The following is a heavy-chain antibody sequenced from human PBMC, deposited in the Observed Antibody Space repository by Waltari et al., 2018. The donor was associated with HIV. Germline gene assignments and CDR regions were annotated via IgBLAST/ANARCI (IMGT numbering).Heavy chain of an antibody. D-gene: IGHD6-19*01. J-gene: IGHJ4*02. CDR3: ARGFQGGWFTT. Sequence: EDLVQSGAEVRKPGASVRVSCKTSQDIFNNYNIQWVRQAPGQALEWLGWTNPRSDWPHPSPYFEDRGTITRDPPINAVYMDFSRLTPNDTAGYYCARGFQGGWFTTWGQGTLVTVS. CDR2: TNPRSDWP. V-gene: IGHV1-8*01. CDR1: QDIFNNYN.